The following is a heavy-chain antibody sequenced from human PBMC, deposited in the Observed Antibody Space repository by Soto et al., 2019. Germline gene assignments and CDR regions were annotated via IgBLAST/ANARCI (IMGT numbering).Heavy chain of an antibody. V-gene: IGHV3-11*05. Sequence: QEQLVESGGGLVKPGGSLRLSCKASGFTFSAYYMSWIRQAPGKGLEWVSYITDSSTYKNYADSVKGRFTISRDNAKNSLYLYMNSLSAEDTARYYCAYVFGTKITLLHSAFDAWGQGTVVTVSS. CDR2: ITDSSTYK. CDR1: GFTFSAYY. CDR3: AYVFGTKITLLHSAFDA. D-gene: IGHD2-21*02. J-gene: IGHJ3*01.